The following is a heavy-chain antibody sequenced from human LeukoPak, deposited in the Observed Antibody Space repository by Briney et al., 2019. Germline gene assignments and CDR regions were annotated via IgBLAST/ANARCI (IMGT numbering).Heavy chain of an antibody. V-gene: IGHV1-8*01. CDR2: MTPNSGNT. D-gene: IGHD6-19*01. CDR3: AIVRIAVAASRY. CDR1: GFTFTRYD. J-gene: IGHJ4*02. Sequence: ASVQFSCTASGFTFTRYDINWVGRATGPGLEWMGWMTPNSGNTGYAKKFQGRVTITTNTSIRTAHMTLSRLSSEDTALQYCAIVRIAVAASRYWGQGTLVTVPS.